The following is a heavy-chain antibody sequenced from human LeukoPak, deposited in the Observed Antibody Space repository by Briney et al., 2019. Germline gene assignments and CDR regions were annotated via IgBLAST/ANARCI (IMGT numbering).Heavy chain of an antibody. CDR3: ARDDPLGGDAFDI. J-gene: IGHJ3*02. CDR1: GGSISGYY. Sequence: KSSETLSLTCTVSGGSISGYYWSWIRQPPGKGLEWIGYIYYSGSTNYNPSLKSRVTISVDTSKNQFSLKLSSVTAADTAVYYCARDDPLGGDAFDIWGQGTMVTVSS. V-gene: IGHV4-59*01. CDR2: IYYSGST.